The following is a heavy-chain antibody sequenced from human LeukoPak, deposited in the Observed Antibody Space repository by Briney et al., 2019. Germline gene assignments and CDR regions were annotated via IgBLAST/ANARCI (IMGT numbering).Heavy chain of an antibody. CDR2: IIPIFGTA. V-gene: IGHV1-69*05. D-gene: IGHD2-8*01. J-gene: IGHJ4*02. CDR1: RGTFSSYT. CDR3: ASTDCTNGVCYTCDY. Sequence: SVKVSCKPSRGTFSSYTISWVRQAPGQGLEWMGRIIPIFGTANYAQKFQGRVTITTDESTSTAYMELSSLRSEDTAAYYCASTDCTNGVCYTCDYWGQGTLVTVSS.